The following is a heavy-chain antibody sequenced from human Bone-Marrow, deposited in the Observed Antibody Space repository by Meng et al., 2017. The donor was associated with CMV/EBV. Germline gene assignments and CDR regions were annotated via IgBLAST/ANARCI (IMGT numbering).Heavy chain of an antibody. CDR3: ARGGHSSGWYPP. J-gene: IGHJ5*02. V-gene: IGHV3-7*01. D-gene: IGHD6-19*01. Sequence: GESLKISCAASGFTFSSYWMSWVRQAPGKGLEWVANIKQDGSEKYYVDSVKGRFTISRDNAKNSLYLQMNSLRAEDTAVYYCARGGHSSGWYPPWGHGTLVTVSS. CDR1: GFTFSSYW. CDR2: IKQDGSEK.